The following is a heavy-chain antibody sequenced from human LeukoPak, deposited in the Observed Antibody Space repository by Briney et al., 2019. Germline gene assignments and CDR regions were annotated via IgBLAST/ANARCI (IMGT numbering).Heavy chain of an antibody. J-gene: IGHJ4*02. Sequence: PSETLSLTXTVSGYSISSGYFWGWVRQPPGKGLEWIGNIYHSGSTYYNPSLKSRVTISVDTSKNQFSLKLSSVTAADTAVYYCARQGALGYCSGGSCYSDYWGQGTLVTVSS. CDR2: IYHSGST. V-gene: IGHV4-38-2*02. CDR1: GYSISSGYF. D-gene: IGHD2-15*01. CDR3: ARQGALGYCSGGSCYSDY.